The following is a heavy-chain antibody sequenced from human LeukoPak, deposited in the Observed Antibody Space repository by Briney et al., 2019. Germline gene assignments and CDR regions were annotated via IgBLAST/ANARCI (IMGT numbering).Heavy chain of an antibody. V-gene: IGHV3-48*01. D-gene: IGHD4-11*01. CDR1: GFSIRSYS. CDR3: ARVVRYSISDY. Sequence: PGGSLRLSCAVSGFSIRSYSMSWVRQAPGKGLEWVSYISYSGSTTSYADSVKGRFTTSSDNAKKSLYMQMYSPGAEATALYYSARVVRYSISDYWGQGILVTVSS. J-gene: IGHJ4*02. CDR2: ISYSGSTT.